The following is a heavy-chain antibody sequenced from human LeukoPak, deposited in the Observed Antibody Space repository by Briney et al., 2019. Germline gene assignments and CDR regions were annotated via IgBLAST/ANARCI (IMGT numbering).Heavy chain of an antibody. V-gene: IGHV3-48*03. J-gene: IGHJ6*03. CDR1: GFVFSRYE. CDR3: ARGDEVVAADYYYYMDV. CDR2: ISDSSSTI. Sequence: GGSLRLSCAASGFVFSRYEMNWVRQAPGKGLEWVSYISDSSSTIYYGDSVKGRFTISRDNAKNSLYLQMNSLRAEDTAVYYCARGDEVVAADYYYYMDVWGKGTTVTISS. D-gene: IGHD2-15*01.